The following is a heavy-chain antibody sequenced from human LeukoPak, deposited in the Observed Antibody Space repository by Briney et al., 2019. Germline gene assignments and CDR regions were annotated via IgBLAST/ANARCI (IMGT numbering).Heavy chain of an antibody. J-gene: IGHJ6*02. D-gene: IGHD6-13*01. CDR1: GFTFRDYY. CDR3: ARGPFGSSSLYYYGMDV. CDR2: ISSSGSTI. Sequence: GGSLRLSCAACGFTFRDYYMSWIRQAPGKGLEWVSYISSSGSTIYYADSVKGRFTISRDNAKNSLYLQMNSLRAEDTAVYYCARGPFGSSSLYYYGMDVWGQGTTVTVSS. V-gene: IGHV3-11*01.